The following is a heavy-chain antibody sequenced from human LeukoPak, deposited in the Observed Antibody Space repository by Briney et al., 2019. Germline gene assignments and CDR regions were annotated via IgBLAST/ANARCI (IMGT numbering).Heavy chain of an antibody. J-gene: IGHJ4*02. V-gene: IGHV4-39*07. CDR2: IYYSGST. D-gene: IGHD2-2*01. CDR3: ARDEGSSYSFDY. CDR1: GGSISSSSYY. Sequence: PSETLSLTCTVSGGSISSSSYYWGWIRQPPGKGLEWIGSIYYSGSTYYNPSLKSRVTISVDTSKNQFSLNLSSVTAADTAVYFCARDEGSSYSFDYGGQGTLVTVSS.